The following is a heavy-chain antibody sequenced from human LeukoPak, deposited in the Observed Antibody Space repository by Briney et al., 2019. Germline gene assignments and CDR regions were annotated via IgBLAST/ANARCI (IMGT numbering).Heavy chain of an antibody. CDR3: ARDYYDSSGSTLIAFDI. Sequence: ASVPVSFKASGYTFTSYYMHWVRQAPGQGLEWMGIINPSGGSTSYAQKFQGRVTMARDMSTSTVYMELSSLRSEDTAVYYCARDYYDSSGSTLIAFDIWGQGTMVTVSS. J-gene: IGHJ3*02. CDR2: INPSGGST. D-gene: IGHD3-22*01. V-gene: IGHV1-46*01. CDR1: GYTFTSYY.